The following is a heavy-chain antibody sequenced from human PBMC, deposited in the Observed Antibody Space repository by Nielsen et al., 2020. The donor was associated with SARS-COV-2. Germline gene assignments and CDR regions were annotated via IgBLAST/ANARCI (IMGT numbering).Heavy chain of an antibody. D-gene: IGHD2-15*01. Sequence: GESLKISCAASGFTVSSSYMSWVRQAPGKGLEWVSLIYSGGSTYYADSVKGRFTISRDSSKNTLYLQMDSLRAEDTAVYYCARDLSGVVAATSMADYWGQGTLVTVSS. V-gene: IGHV3-66*01. CDR2: IYSGGST. J-gene: IGHJ4*02. CDR3: ARDLSGVVAATSMADY. CDR1: GFTVSSSY.